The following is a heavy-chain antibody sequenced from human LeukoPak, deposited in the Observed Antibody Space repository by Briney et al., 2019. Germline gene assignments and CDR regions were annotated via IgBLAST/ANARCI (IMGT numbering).Heavy chain of an antibody. V-gene: IGHV3-23*01. D-gene: IGHD6-6*01. Sequence: GGSLRLSCAASGLIFSSYVNWVRQAPGKGLEWVSAFTGSNGGTYYADTVKGRFTISRDNSKDTLYLQMNGLRAEDTAVYYCAQSRLSSNYPDNWGQGSLVTVSS. CDR2: FTGSNGGT. CDR3: AQSRLSSNYPDN. CDR1: GLIFSSY. J-gene: IGHJ4*02.